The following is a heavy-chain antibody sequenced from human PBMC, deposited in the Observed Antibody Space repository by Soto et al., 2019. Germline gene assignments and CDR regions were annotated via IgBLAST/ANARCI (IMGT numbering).Heavy chain of an antibody. CDR1: GATFSTTG. V-gene: IGHV1-69*01. D-gene: IGHD2-21*02. Sequence: QVQLVQSGAEVRKPGSSLRVSCKSSGATFSTTGISWVRQAPGQGLEWMGGIIPLFGTPKYARKFQGRVSITLDESKNTVYMELNSLRPDDAAVYYCARASPVICGGDPCYRLDSSFDSWGQGSLVIVSS. CDR3: ARASPVICGGDPCYRLDSSFDS. CDR2: IIPLFGTP. J-gene: IGHJ5*01.